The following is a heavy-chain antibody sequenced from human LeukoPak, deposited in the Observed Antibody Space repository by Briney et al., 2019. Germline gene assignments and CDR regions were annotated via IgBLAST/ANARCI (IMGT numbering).Heavy chain of an antibody. J-gene: IGHJ4*02. CDR1: GFTFSSYW. Sequence: GGSLRLSCAASGFTFSSYWMSWVRQAPAKGLEWVANIKQDGSEKYYVDSVKGRFTISRDNAKNSLYLQINTLRAEDTAVYYCARDLGVFASEETVGDYWGEGALVTVSS. D-gene: IGHD6-6*01. CDR3: ARDLGVFASEETVGDY. V-gene: IGHV3-7*01. CDR2: IKQDGSEK.